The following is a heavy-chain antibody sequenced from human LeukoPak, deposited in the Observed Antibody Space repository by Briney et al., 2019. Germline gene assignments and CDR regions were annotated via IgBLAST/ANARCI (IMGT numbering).Heavy chain of an antibody. V-gene: IGHV3-30*02. J-gene: IGHJ4*02. CDR3: AKDIRYGYDY. CDR1: GFTFSSYG. D-gene: IGHD5-18*01. CDR2: IRYDGSNK. Sequence: GGSLRLFCAASGFTFSSYGMHWVRQAPGKGLEWVAFIRYDGSNKYYADSVKGRFTISRGNSKNTLYLQMNSLRAEDTAVYYCAKDIRYGYDYWGQGTLVTVSS.